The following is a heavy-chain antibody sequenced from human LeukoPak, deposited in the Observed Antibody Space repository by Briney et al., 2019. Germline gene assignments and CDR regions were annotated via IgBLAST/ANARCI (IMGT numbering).Heavy chain of an antibody. CDR2: MNPNSGNT. D-gene: IGHD6-13*01. CDR3: ARSIAAAGTGWFDP. V-gene: IGHV1-8*01. CDR1: GYTFTSYD. J-gene: IGHJ5*02. Sequence: ASVKVSCKASGYTFTSYDINWVRQATGQGLEWMGWMNPNSGNTGYAQKFQGRVTMTRNTSISTAYMELSSLRSGDTAVYYCARSIAAAGTGWFDPWGQGTLVTVSS.